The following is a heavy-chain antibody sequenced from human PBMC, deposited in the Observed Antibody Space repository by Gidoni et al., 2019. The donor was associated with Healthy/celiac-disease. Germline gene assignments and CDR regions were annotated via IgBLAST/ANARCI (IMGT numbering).Heavy chain of an antibody. Sequence: EVQLVQSGAEVKKPGESLRLSCKGSGYSFTSNWISWVRQMPGKGLEWMGRIDPSDSYTNYSPSFQGHVTISADKSISTAYLQWSSLKASDTAMYYCARLPILLWFGEPYYYYGMDVWGQGTTVTVSS. CDR3: ARLPILLWFGEPYYYYGMDV. CDR2: IDPSDSYT. D-gene: IGHD3-10*01. V-gene: IGHV5-10-1*03. CDR1: GYSFTSNW. J-gene: IGHJ6*02.